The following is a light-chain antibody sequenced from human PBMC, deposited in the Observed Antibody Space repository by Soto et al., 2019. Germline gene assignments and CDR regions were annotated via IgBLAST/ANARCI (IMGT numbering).Light chain of an antibody. Sequence: DIQMTQSPSALSAYVGDRVTITCRASQSISTWLAWYQQKPGKAPKLLIYKASSLEGGVPSRFSGSGSGTEFNITISSLQPDDFVTYYCQQYNTYPLTFGGGTTVDTK. V-gene: IGKV1-5*03. CDR2: KAS. CDR1: QSISTW. CDR3: QQYNTYPLT. J-gene: IGKJ4*01.